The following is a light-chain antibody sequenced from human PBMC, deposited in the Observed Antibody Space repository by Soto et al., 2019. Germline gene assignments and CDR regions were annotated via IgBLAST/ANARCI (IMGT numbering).Light chain of an antibody. CDR3: SSYTSSSNLYV. CDR1: SSDVGGYNY. CDR2: DVS. V-gene: IGLV2-14*01. J-gene: IGLJ1*01. Sequence: QSVLTQPTSVSGSPGQSITISCTGTSSDVGGYNYVSWYQQHPGKAPNLMIYDVSNRPSGVSNRFSGSTSANTASLTISGLQAEDEAYYYCSSYTSSSNLYVFGTGTKVTVL.